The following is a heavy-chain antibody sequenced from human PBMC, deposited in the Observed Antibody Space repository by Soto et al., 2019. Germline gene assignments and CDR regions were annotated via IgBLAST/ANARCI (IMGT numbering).Heavy chain of an antibody. J-gene: IGHJ6*03. CDR1: GFTFGDYA. D-gene: IGHD6-19*01. CDR3: TRVWQWLAYYYYYYMDV. CDR2: IRSKAYGGTT. Sequence: GGSLRLSCTASGFTFGDYAMSWFRQAPGKGLEWVGFIRSKAYGGTTEYAASVKGRFTISRDDSKSIAYLQMNSLKTEDTAVYYCTRVWQWLAYYYYYYMDVWGKGTTVTVSS. V-gene: IGHV3-49*03.